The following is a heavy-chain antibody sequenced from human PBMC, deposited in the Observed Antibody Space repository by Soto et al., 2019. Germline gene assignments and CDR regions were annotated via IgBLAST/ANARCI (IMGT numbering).Heavy chain of an antibody. CDR1: GYTFTSYG. CDR2: ISAYNGNT. CDR3: ARDQKHCMDV. J-gene: IGHJ6*04. Sequence: ASVKVSCKASGYTFTSYGISWVRQAPGQGLEWMGWISAYNGNTNYAQKLQGRVTMPTDTATSTAYMELRSLRSDDTAAYYCARDQKHCMDVWGEGTTVTVSS. V-gene: IGHV1-18*04.